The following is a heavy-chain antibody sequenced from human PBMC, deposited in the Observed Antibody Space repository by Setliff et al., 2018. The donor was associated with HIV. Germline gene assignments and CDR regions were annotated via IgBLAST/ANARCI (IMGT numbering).Heavy chain of an antibody. CDR2: IYSDGST. D-gene: IGHD1-26*01. CDR3: ARDRGRPDSFDI. J-gene: IGHJ3*02. V-gene: IGHV3-66*02. Sequence: GGSLRLSCAASGFTVSSHYMSWVRQAPGKGLEWVSTIYSDGSTYHADSVKGRFTLSRDTSKNTLSLQMNSLRPEDTAVFYCARDRGRPDSFDIWGQGTMVTVSS. CDR1: GFTVSSHY.